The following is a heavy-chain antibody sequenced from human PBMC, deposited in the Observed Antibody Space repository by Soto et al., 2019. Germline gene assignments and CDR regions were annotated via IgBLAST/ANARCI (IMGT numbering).Heavy chain of an antibody. V-gene: IGHV1-18*04. CDR1: GYSFTSYG. CDR3: ARGDSTGSPRGWFDP. D-gene: IGHD6-19*01. Sequence: QVQVVQSVTEVKKPGASVQVSSKASGYSFTSYGINWVRQAPGQGLEWMGWISTYNGDTNYAQKFQGRVTMTTDTSTTTAYMELRRLTSDDTAVYFCARGDSTGSPRGWFDPWGHGTVVTVSS. CDR2: ISTYNGDT. J-gene: IGHJ5*02.